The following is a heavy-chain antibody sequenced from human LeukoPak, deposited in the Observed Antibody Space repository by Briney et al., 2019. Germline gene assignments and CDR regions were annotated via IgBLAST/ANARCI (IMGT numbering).Heavy chain of an antibody. J-gene: IGHJ6*03. CDR1: GGSSSSSSYY. V-gene: IGHV4-39*07. Sequence: PSETLSLTCTVSGGSSSSSSYYWGWIRQPPGKGLEWIGSIYYSGSTYYNPSLKSRVTISVDTSKNQFSLKLSSVTAADTAVYYCARERITMVRGGYYYYMDVWGKGTTVTISS. D-gene: IGHD3-10*01. CDR2: IYYSGST. CDR3: ARERITMVRGGYYYYMDV.